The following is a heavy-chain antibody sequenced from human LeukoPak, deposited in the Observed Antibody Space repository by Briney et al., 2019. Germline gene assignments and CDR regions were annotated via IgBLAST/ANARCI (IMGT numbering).Heavy chain of an antibody. CDR3: ARGGRLGEDY. CDR2: IYTSGST. V-gene: IGHV4-61*02. J-gene: IGHJ4*02. D-gene: IGHD3-16*01. CDR1: GGSISSGSYY. Sequence: SETLSLTCTVSGGSISSGSYYWSWIRQPAGKGLEWIGRIYTSGSTNYNPSLKSRVTMSVDTSKNQFSLKLSSVTAADTAVYYCARGGRLGEDYWGQGTLVTVSS.